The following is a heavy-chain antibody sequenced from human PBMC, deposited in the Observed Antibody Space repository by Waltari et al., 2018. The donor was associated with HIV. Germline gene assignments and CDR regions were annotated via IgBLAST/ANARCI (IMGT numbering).Heavy chain of an antibody. CDR1: GYIFTNYW. Sequence: EVQLVQSGAEVKKPGESLKISCEDSGYIFTNYWIGWVRQIPGKGLEWMGIIYPGDSDVRYSLSFQGQVTISADKSISTVYLQWSTLKTSDTAVYYCARQFGDSWGQGTLVTVSS. D-gene: IGHD3-10*01. CDR3: ARQFGDS. J-gene: IGHJ4*02. CDR2: IYPGDSDV. V-gene: IGHV5-51*01.